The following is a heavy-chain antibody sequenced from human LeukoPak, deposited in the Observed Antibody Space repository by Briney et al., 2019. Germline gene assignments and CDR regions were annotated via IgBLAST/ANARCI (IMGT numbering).Heavy chain of an antibody. J-gene: IGHJ4*02. CDR2: IGYDGSNK. CDR3: ARVTARASPHVYEGRSLDY. Sequence: GGSLRLSCAASGFTSTGCGFHWVRQAPGTGLEGVAFIGYDGSNKYYAESVKGRFTISRDNSKNTLYLQMNSLRAEGTAVYYCARVTARASPHVYEGRSLDYWGQGTLVTVSS. V-gene: IGHV3-30*02. D-gene: IGHD5/OR15-5a*01. CDR1: GFTSTGCG.